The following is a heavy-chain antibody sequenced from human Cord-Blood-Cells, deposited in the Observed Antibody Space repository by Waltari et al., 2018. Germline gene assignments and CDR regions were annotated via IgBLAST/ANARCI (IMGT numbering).Heavy chain of an antibody. V-gene: IGHV4-61*01. D-gene: IGHD6-19*01. CDR3: ARSGSGWYFDY. CDR2: IYYSGST. Sequence: QVQLQESGPGLVKPSETLSLTCTVSGGSVSSGSYYWSWIRQPPGKGLEWIGYIYYSGSTNYNPSLKSRGTISVDTSKNQFCLKRSSVTAADTAVYYCARSGSGWYFDYWGQGTLVTVSS. CDR1: GGSVSSGSYY. J-gene: IGHJ4*02.